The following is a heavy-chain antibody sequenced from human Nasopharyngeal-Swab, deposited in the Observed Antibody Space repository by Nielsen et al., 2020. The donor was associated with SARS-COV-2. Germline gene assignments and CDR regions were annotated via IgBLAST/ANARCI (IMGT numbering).Heavy chain of an antibody. CDR1: GFTFSSYG. CDR2: IWYDGSNK. J-gene: IGHJ6*02. V-gene: IGHV3-33*06. CDR3: AKDRDSGDDSDDYYHYYGMDV. Sequence: GESLKISCAASGFTFSSYGMHWVRQAPGKGLEWVAVIWYDGSNKYYADSVKGRFTISRDNSKNTLYLQMNSLRVEDTAMYYCAKDRDSGDDSDDYYHYYGMDVWGQGAPVTVSS. D-gene: IGHD5-12*01.